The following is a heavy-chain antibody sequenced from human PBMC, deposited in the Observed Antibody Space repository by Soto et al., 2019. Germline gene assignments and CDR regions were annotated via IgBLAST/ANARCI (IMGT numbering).Heavy chain of an antibody. D-gene: IGHD6-13*01. CDR1: GGTFSSYA. CDR2: IIPIFGTA. CDR3: ARAGTSSSWYGWFDP. V-gene: IGHV1-69*01. J-gene: IGHJ5*02. Sequence: QVQLVQSGAEVKKPGSSVKVSCKASGGTFSSYAISWVRQAPGQGLEWMGGIIPIFGTANYAQKFQGRVTITADESTSTAYMELSSLRSEDTAVYYWARAGTSSSWYGWFDPWGQGTLVTVSS.